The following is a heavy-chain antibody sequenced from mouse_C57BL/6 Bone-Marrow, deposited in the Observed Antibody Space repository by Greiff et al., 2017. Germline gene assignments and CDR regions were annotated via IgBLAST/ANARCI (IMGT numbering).Heavy chain of an antibody. J-gene: IGHJ2*01. V-gene: IGHV1-69*01. CDR1: GYTFTSYW. D-gene: IGHD1-1*01. Sequence: QVQLQQPGAELVMPGASVKLSCKASGYTFTSYWMHWVKQRPGQGLEWIGEIDPSDRYTNYNQKFKGKSTLTVDKSSSTAYMQLSSLTSEDSAVXDGERSMGYGRAHYDFDYWGQGTTLKGSS. CDR2: IDPSDRYT. CDR3: ERSMGYGRAHYDFDY.